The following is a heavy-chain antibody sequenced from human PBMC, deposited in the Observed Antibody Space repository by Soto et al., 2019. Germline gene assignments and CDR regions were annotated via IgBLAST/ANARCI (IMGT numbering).Heavy chain of an antibody. CDR2: ISSSGSVI. J-gene: IGHJ4*02. V-gene: IGHV3-48*02. CDR1: GFTFSIYS. D-gene: IGHD3-16*01. CDR3: ARRSSYGGNYFDY. Sequence: GGSLRLSCAASGFTFSIYSMNWVRQAPGKGLEWVSYISSSGSVIYYADSVKGRFTISRDNAKDSLYLQMNSLRDEDTAVYYCARRSSYGGNYFDYWCQGALVTVSS.